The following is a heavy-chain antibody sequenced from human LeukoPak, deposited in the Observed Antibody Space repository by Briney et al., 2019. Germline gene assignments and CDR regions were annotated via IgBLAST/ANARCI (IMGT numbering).Heavy chain of an antibody. J-gene: IGHJ5*02. CDR1: GGSISSYY. CDR2: IYYSGST. V-gene: IGHV4-59*01. Sequence: TASETLSLTCTLSGGSISSYYWSWIRQPPGKGLEWIGYIYYSGSTNYNPSLKRRVTISVDTSKTQFSLKLSSVTAADTAVYYCASLGCSGGSCYWFDPWGQGTLVTVSS. D-gene: IGHD2-15*01. CDR3: ASLGCSGGSCYWFDP.